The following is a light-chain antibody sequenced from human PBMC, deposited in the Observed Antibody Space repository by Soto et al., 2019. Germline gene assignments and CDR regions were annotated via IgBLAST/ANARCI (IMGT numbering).Light chain of an antibody. CDR1: QSINRF. CDR2: AAS. Sequence: DIQMTQSPSSLSASVGARVPITCRARQSINRFLNWYQQKPGKAPKLLIYAASSLQSGVPSRFSGSGSGTDFTLTISSLQPEDFATYYCQQSYSPPPVTFGQGTRLEIK. V-gene: IGKV1-39*01. CDR3: QQSYSPPPVT. J-gene: IGKJ5*01.